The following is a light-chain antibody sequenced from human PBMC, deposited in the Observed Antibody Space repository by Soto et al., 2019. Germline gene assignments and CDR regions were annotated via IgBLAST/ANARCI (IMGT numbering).Light chain of an antibody. J-gene: IGLJ2*01. Sequence: SYELTQPPSVSVAPGKTARITCGANNIGTYIVHWYQQKPGQAPVVGIYYNSDRPSGIPDRFSGSNSGNTATLTISRVEAGDEADYYCQVWDSSSDPVVFGGGTKVTVL. CDR3: QVWDSSSDPVV. CDR2: YNS. CDR1: NIGTYI. V-gene: IGLV3-21*04.